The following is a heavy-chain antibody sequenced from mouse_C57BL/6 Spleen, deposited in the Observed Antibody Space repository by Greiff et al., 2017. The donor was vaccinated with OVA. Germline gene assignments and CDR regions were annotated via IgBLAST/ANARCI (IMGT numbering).Heavy chain of an antibody. CDR2: IYPGSGNT. J-gene: IGHJ2*01. Sequence: QVQLKESGAELVRPGASVKLSCKASGYTFTDYYINWVKQRPGQGLEWIARIYPGSGNTYYNEKFKGKATLTAEKSSSTAYMQLSSLTSEDSAVYFCARGLLLWGYFDYWGQGTTLTVSS. D-gene: IGHD2-10*01. CDR3: ARGLLLWGYFDY. CDR1: GYTFTDYY. V-gene: IGHV1-76*01.